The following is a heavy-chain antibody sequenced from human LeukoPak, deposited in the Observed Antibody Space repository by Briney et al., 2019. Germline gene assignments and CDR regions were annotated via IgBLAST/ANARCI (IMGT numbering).Heavy chain of an antibody. CDR2: INPNSGAT. J-gene: IGHJ4*02. CDR3: TRGGPEGSGYSYGSHDY. D-gene: IGHD5-18*01. Sequence: ASVKVSCKASGFTVTGYYMHWVRQAPGQGLEWMGWINPNSGATNYAKKFQGRVTMTRDTSISTVYMELSRLRSDDTAVYYCTRGGPEGSGYSYGSHDYWGQGTLVTVSS. V-gene: IGHV1-2*02. CDR1: GFTVTGYY.